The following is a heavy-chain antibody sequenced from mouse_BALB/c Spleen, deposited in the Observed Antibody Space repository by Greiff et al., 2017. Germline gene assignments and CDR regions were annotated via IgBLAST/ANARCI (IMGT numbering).Heavy chain of an antibody. CDR1: GFTFSSYA. V-gene: IGHV5-9-4*01. CDR3: ARLTGAFAY. D-gene: IGHD4-1*01. Sequence: EVKLMESGGGLVKPGGSLKLSCAASGFTFSSYAMSWVRQSPEKRLEWVAEISSGGSYTYYPDTVTGRFTISRDNAKNTLYLEMSSLRSEDTAMYYCARLTGAFAYWGQGTLVTVSA. J-gene: IGHJ3*01. CDR2: ISSGGSYT.